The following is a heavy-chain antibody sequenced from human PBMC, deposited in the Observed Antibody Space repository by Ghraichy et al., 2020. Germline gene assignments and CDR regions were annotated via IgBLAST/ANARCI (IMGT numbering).Heavy chain of an antibody. CDR1: GYTFTGYY. D-gene: IGHD3-10*01. V-gene: IGHV1-2*02. J-gene: IGHJ6*02. CDR3: ASHRYYGSGSYYTLNYYYYYGMDV. Sequence: ASVKVSCKASGYTFTGYYMHWVRQAPGQGLEWMGWINPNSGGTNYAQKFQGRVTMTRDTSISTAYMELSRLRSDDTAVYYCASHRYYGSGSYYTLNYYYYYGMDVWGQGTTVTVSS. CDR2: INPNSGGT.